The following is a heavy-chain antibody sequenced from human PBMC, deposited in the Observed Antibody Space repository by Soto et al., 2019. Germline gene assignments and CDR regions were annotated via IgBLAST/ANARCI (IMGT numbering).Heavy chain of an antibody. D-gene: IGHD3-10*01. CDR1: GFPFFSYA. CDR3: AKSPVRGIIGYFDG. J-gene: IGHJ4*02. V-gene: IGHV3-23*01. CDR2: ISATGGST. Sequence: GGSLRDSCASSGFPFFSYAVIWVRPPPGKGLEWVSGISATGGSTYYADSVKGRFTISRDNSFNTLYLQMGSLRAEDTAVYYCAKSPVRGIIGYFDGWCQGTLVTVAA.